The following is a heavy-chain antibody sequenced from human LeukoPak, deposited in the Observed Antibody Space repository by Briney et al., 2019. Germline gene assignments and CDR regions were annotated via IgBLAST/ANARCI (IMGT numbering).Heavy chain of an antibody. D-gene: IGHD3-3*01. CDR1: GGSISSSSYY. V-gene: IGHV4-39*01. CDR3: ARQSGITIFGVVIPGALDY. CDR2: IYYSGST. Sequence: SETLSLACTVSGGSISSSSYYWGWIRQPPGKGLEWIGSIYYSGSTYYNPSLKSRVTISVDTSKNQFSLKLSSVTAADTAVYYCARQSGITIFGVVIPGALDYWGQGTLVTVSS. J-gene: IGHJ4*02.